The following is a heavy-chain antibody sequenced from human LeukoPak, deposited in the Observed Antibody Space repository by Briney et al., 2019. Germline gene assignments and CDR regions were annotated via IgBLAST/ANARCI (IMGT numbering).Heavy chain of an antibody. CDR2: VFYSGST. D-gene: IGHD5-18*01. CDR3: ARDGGRFSFGFGY. J-gene: IGHJ4*02. V-gene: IGHV4-59*01. Sequence: SETLSLTCTVSGGSTSSYYWSWIRQPPGKGLEWIGYVFYSGSTNYNPSLKSRVTISVDTSKNQFTLKLSSVTPADTAVYYCARDGGRFSFGFGYWGQGTLVTVSS. CDR1: GGSTSSYY.